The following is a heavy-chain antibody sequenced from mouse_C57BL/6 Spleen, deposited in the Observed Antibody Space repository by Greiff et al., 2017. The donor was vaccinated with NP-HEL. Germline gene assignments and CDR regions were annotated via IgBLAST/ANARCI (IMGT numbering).Heavy chain of an antibody. J-gene: IGHJ2*01. CDR1: GFNIKDDY. Sequence: EVQLQQSGAELVRPGASVKLSCTASGFNIKDDYMHWVKQRPEQGLEWIGWIDPENGDTEYASKFQGKATITADTASNTAYLQLGSRTSEDTAVYDCTTDGCDRWGQGTTLTVSS. V-gene: IGHV14-4*01. CDR2: IDPENGDT. D-gene: IGHD2-3*01. CDR3: TTDGCDR.